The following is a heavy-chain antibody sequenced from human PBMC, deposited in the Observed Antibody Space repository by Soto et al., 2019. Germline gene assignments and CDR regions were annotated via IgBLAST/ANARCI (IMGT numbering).Heavy chain of an antibody. J-gene: IGHJ4*02. Sequence: GGSLRLSCAASRPIFSSHHLYWVRQVPGKGLEWVAVVSHDGDNRHYADAVKGRFTVSRDNVNNILFLEMNSLRVADTAVYFCATRALYRHHFNSWGQGTLVTVSS. CDR3: ATRALYRHHFNS. CDR1: RPIFSSHH. CDR2: VSHDGDNR. V-gene: IGHV3-30-3*01. D-gene: IGHD2-8*01.